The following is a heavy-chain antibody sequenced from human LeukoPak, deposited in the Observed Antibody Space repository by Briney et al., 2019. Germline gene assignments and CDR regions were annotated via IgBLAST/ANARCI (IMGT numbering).Heavy chain of an antibody. Sequence: SETLSLTCTVSGGSISSYYWSWIQQPPGKGLEWIGYIYYSGSTNYNPSLKSRVTISVDTSKNQFSLKLSSVTAADTAVYYFARDRPDYCGGDCYSDAFDIWGQGTMVTVSS. CDR1: GGSISSYY. J-gene: IGHJ3*02. V-gene: IGHV4-59*01. CDR3: ARDRPDYCGGDCYSDAFDI. CDR2: IYYSGST. D-gene: IGHD2-21*02.